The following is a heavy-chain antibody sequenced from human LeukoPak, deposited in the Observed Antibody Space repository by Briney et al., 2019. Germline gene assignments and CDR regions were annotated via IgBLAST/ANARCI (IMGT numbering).Heavy chain of an antibody. CDR2: ISSSSSYI. V-gene: IGHV3-21*01. CDR1: GFTFSSYS. Sequence: GGSLRLSCAASGFTFSSYSMNWVRQAPGKGLEWVSSISSSSSYIYYADSVKGRFTISRDNAKNSLYLQMNSLRAEDTAVYYCATDPHQYSSSNHFDYWGQGTLVTVSS. CDR3: ATDPHQYSSSNHFDY. D-gene: IGHD6-6*01. J-gene: IGHJ4*02.